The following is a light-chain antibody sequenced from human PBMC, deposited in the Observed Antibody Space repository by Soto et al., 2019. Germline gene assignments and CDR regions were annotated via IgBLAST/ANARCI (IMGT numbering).Light chain of an antibody. Sequence: QSALTQPASVSGSPGQSITISCTGTSSDAGSYNLVSWYQQHPGKAPKLMIYEGSKRPSGVSNRFSGSKSGNKASLTISGLQAEDEADYYCCSYAGSSTYVVFGGGTKVTVL. J-gene: IGLJ2*01. CDR3: CSYAGSSTYVV. CDR1: SSDAGSYNL. V-gene: IGLV2-23*01. CDR2: EGS.